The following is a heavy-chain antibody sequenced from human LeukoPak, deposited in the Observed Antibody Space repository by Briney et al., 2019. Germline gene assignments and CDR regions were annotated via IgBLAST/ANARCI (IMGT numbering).Heavy chain of an antibody. CDR2: IYLGGMI. V-gene: IGHV4-59*01. CDR3: ARALLWFGEFPPHYMDV. D-gene: IGHD3-10*01. CDR1: GRSISSYY. Sequence: PSETLSLTCTVSGRSISSYYWSWIRQPPGKGLEWIGYIYLGGMINYNTSFKSRVTISVDTSKNQFSLKLSSVTAADTAVYYCARALLWFGEFPPHYMDVWGKGTTVTASS. J-gene: IGHJ6*03.